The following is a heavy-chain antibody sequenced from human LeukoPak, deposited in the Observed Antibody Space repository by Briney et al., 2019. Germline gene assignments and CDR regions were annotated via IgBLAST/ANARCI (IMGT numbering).Heavy chain of an antibody. D-gene: IGHD1-20*01. Sequence: GGSLRLSCAASGFTFDDYAMSWVRQTPGKGLEWVSGTNWDGGRTGYADSVKGRFTISRDNAKNSLYLQMNSLRAEDTAVYYCARDVNWNYCDYWGHGTLVTVSS. J-gene: IGHJ4*01. CDR3: ARDVNWNYCDY. V-gene: IGHV3-20*04. CDR2: TNWDGGRT. CDR1: GFTFDDYA.